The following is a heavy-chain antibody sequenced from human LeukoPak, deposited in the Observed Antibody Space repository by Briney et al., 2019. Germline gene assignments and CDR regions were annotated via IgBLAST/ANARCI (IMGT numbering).Heavy chain of an antibody. D-gene: IGHD3-22*01. J-gene: IGHJ3*02. CDR3: ASDQYYSDSSGYPYDI. V-gene: IGHV3-23*01. CDR2: ISGSGGST. CDR1: GFTFSSYA. Sequence: GGSLRLSCAASGFTFSSYAMSWVRQAPGKGLEWVSAISGSGGSTYYADSVKGQFTISRDNSKNTLYLQMNSLRAEDTAVYYCASDQYYSDSSGYPYDIWGQGTMVTVSS.